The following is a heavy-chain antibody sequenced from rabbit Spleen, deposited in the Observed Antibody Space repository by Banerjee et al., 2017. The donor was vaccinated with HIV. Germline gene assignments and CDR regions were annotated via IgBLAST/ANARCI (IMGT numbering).Heavy chain of an antibody. CDR1: GFAFNSVYD. J-gene: IGHJ4*01. Sequence: QEQLVESGGGLVQPEGSLTLTCTASGFAFNSVYDMCWVRQAPGKGLEWIGYIYTYYGSTYYASWAKGRFTISKTSSTTVTLQVTSLTAADTATYFCARYSDNTIYSLWGPGTLVTVS. D-gene: IGHD2-1*01. CDR2: IYTYYGST. CDR3: ARYSDNTIYSL. V-gene: IGHV1S45*01.